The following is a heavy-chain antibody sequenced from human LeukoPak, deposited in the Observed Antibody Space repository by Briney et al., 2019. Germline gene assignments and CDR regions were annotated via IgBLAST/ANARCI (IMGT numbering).Heavy chain of an antibody. CDR2: IYHSGST. J-gene: IGHJ5*02. V-gene: IGHV4-38-2*02. CDR3: GVFGVVIDWFDP. D-gene: IGHD3-3*01. CDR1: GYSISSGYY. Sequence: SETLSLTCTVSGYSISSGYYWGWIRQPPGKGLEWIGSIYHSGSTYYNPSLKSRVTISVDTSKNQFSLKLSSVTAADTAVYYCGVFGVVIDWFDPWGQGTLVTVSS.